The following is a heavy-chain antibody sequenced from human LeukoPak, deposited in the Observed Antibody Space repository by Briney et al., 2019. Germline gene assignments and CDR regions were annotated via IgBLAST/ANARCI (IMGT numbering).Heavy chain of an antibody. J-gene: IGHJ4*02. CDR1: GFTFTDHY. CDR3: TRAVGPIHYFDY. CDR2: IRNKAYGGTT. Sequence: PGGSLRLSCAASGFTFTDHYMDWVRQAPGRGLEWLSFIRNKAYGGTTEYAASVKGRFSISRDDSKSIAYLQMNSLKAEDTAVYYCTRAVGPIHYFDYWDQGTLVTVSS. V-gene: IGHV3-71*01.